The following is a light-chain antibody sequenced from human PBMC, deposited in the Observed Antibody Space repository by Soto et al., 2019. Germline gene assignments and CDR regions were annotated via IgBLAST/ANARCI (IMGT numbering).Light chain of an antibody. Sequence: DIQMTQSPSSLSASVGDRVTITCRASQGISNYLAWYQQKPGKVPKVLIYVASALQSGVPSRFSGSGSGRDFTLTISRLEPEDFAVYYCQQYGSSGTFGQGTKVDIK. CDR2: VAS. J-gene: IGKJ1*01. V-gene: IGKV1-27*01. CDR3: QQYGSSGT. CDR1: QGISNY.